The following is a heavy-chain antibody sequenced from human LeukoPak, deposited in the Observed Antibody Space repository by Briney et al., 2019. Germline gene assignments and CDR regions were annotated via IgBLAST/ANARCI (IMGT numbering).Heavy chain of an antibody. CDR2: ISGSGGST. J-gene: IGHJ4*02. D-gene: IGHD1-14*01. Sequence: ETLSLTCAVYGGSFSGYYWSWIRQPPGKGLEWVSAISGSGGSTYYADSVKGRFTISRDNSKNTLYLQMNSLRAEDTAVYYCAKDPEIRGQGTLVTVSS. CDR3: AKDPEI. V-gene: IGHV3-23*01. CDR1: GGSFSGYY.